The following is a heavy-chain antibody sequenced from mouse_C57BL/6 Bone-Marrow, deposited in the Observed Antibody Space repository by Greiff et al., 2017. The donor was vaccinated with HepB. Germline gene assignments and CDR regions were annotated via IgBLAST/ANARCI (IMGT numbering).Heavy chain of an antibody. Sequence: QVQLQQSGAELARPGASVKMSCKASGYTFTSYTMHWVKQRPGQGLEWIGYINPSSGYTKYNQKFKDKATLTADKSSSTAYMQLSSLTSEDSAVYYCARVQLCLDYYAMDYWGQGTSVTVSS. CDR1: GYTFTSYT. V-gene: IGHV1-4*01. CDR2: INPSSGYT. D-gene: IGHD1-1*02. J-gene: IGHJ4*01. CDR3: ARVQLCLDYYAMDY.